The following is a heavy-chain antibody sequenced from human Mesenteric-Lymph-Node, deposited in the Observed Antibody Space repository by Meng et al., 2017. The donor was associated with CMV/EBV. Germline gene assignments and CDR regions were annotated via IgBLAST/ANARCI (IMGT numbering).Heavy chain of an antibody. CDR3: ARVPPDGPYYDN. V-gene: IGHV3-74*01. D-gene: IGHD2-8*01. J-gene: IGHJ4*02. CDR2: IEADGSST. CDR1: GLTFRTYW. Sequence: GESLKISCAASGLTFRTYWMHWVRQAPGKGLVWVSRIEADGSSTIYADSVRGRFTISRDNANNTLYLQMNSLRAEDTAVYYCARVPPDGPYYDNWGQGTLVTVSS.